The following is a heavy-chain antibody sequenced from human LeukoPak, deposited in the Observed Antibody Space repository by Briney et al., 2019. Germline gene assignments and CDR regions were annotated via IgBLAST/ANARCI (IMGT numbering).Heavy chain of an antibody. J-gene: IGHJ4*02. D-gene: IGHD2-15*01. Sequence: GRSLRLSCAASGFTFDDYAMHWVRQAPAKGLAGVSCMCRYSGSIGYADSVKGRFTISRDNAKNSVYLQMNSLRAEDTALYYCAKDRWWVLRGYFDYWGQGTLVTVSS. CDR3: AKDRWWVLRGYFDY. CDR1: GFTFDDYA. CDR2: MCRYSGSI. V-gene: IGHV3-9*01.